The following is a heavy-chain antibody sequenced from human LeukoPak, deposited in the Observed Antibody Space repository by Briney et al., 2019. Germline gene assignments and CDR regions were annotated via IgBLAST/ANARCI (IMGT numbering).Heavy chain of an antibody. CDR1: GGSVTTDY. V-gene: IGHV4-30-4*01. CDR2: IYYSGST. CDR3: ARDLADYYDSSGYAFDI. D-gene: IGHD3-22*01. J-gene: IGHJ3*02. Sequence: PSETLSLTCTVSGGSVTTDYWSWIRQPPGKGLEWIGYIYYSGSTYYNPSLKSRVTISVDTSKNQFSLKLSSVTAADTAVYYCARDLADYYDSSGYAFDIWGQGTMVTVSS.